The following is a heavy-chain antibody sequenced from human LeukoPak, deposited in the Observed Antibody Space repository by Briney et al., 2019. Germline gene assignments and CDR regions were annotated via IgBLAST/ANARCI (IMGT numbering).Heavy chain of an antibody. CDR1: GFTFSSYS. J-gene: IGHJ4*02. CDR2: ISSSSSYI. CDR3: ARGPDILTGAEFNY. D-gene: IGHD3-9*01. Sequence: GGSLRLPCAASGFTFSSYSMNWVRQAPGKGLEWVSSISSSSSYIYYADSVKGRFTISRDNAKNPLYLQMNSLRAEDTAVYYCARGPDILTGAEFNYWGQGTLVTVSS. V-gene: IGHV3-21*01.